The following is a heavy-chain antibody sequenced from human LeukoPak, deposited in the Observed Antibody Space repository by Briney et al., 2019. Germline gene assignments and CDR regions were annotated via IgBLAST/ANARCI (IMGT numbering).Heavy chain of an antibody. CDR2: ISYDGSNK. J-gene: IGHJ4*02. CDR3: ARGPPSGSYLVDIDY. Sequence: PGGSLRLSCAASGFTFSSYGMHWVRQAPGKGLEWVAVISYDGSNKYYADSVKGRFTISRDNSKNTLYLQMNSLRAEDTAVYYCARGPPSGSYLVDIDYWSQGTLVTVSS. V-gene: IGHV3-30*03. D-gene: IGHD1-26*01. CDR1: GFTFSSYG.